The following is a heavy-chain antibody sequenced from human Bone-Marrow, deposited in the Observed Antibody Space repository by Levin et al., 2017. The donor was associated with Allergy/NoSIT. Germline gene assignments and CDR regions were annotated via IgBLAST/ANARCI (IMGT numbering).Heavy chain of an antibody. J-gene: IGHJ4*02. V-gene: IGHV3-21*01. CDR3: VKDEGPFSSSFAFDC. D-gene: IGHD2-2*01. CDR1: GFTFSTYS. CDR2: MSSNTNFR. Sequence: GESLKISCAASGFTFSTYSMNWVRQAPGKGLEWVSSMSSNTNFRNYADSVTGRFTISRDNAKNSLSLQMNSLRPEDTAVYYCVKDEGPFSSSFAFDCWGQGALVTVSS.